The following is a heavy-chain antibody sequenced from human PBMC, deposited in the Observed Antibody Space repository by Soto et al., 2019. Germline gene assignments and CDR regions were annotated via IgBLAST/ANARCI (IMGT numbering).Heavy chain of an antibody. CDR3: AGPPELTRIYYYYGMDV. D-gene: IGHD1-7*01. Sequence: ASVKVSCKTSGGTFSSYAISWVRQAPGQGLEWMGGIIPIFGTANYAQKFQGRVTITADESTSTAYMELSSLRSEDTAVYYCAGPPELTRIYYYYGMDVWGQGTTVTVSS. V-gene: IGHV1-69*13. CDR2: IIPIFGTA. J-gene: IGHJ6*02. CDR1: GGTFSSYA.